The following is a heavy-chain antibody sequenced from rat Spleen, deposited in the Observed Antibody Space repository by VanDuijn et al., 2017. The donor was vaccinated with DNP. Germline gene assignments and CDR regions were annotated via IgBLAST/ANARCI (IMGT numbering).Heavy chain of an antibody. CDR3: ARASLPYYFDY. Sequence: EVKLVESGGGLVQPGRSLKLSCAASGFNLNDYWMGWVRQAPGKGLDWIGEINKDGSTVNYTPSLKDKFTISRDNVQDTLYLQMSKLGSEDTAIYYCARASLPYYFDYWGQGVMVTVSA. CDR2: INKDGSTV. D-gene: IGHD1-12*01. V-gene: IGHV4-2*01. CDR1: GFNLNDYW. J-gene: IGHJ2*01.